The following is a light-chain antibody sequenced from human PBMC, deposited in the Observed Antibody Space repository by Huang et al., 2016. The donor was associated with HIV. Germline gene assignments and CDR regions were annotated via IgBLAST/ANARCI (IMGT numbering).Light chain of an antibody. CDR1: QSVNNY. J-gene: IGKJ4*01. CDR2: DAS. Sequence: EIVLTQSPATVSLSPGKRATLSCRASQSVNNYLAWYQQRPGQAPRLLIYDASNRATGVPARFSGSGSATDFTLTINSLEPEDFAVYYCQQRSDPLTFGGGTKVEI. V-gene: IGKV3-11*01. CDR3: QQRSDPLT.